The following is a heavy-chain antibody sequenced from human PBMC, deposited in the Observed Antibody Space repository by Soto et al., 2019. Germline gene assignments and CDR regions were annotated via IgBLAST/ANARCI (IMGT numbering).Heavy chain of an antibody. Sequence: QVHLQESGPGLVKPSQTLSLTCTVSGGSIRSGDYYWSWIRQPPGKGLEWIGYIYYSGSTYYNPSLKRRVTISVDTSKNQFSLKLISVNAADTAVYYCAGEVVLAGDNWFYPGGQGTLVT. V-gene: IGHV4-30-4*01. CDR2: IYYSGST. J-gene: IGHJ5*02. D-gene: IGHD2-15*01. CDR3: AGEVVLAGDNWFYP. CDR1: GGSIRSGDYY.